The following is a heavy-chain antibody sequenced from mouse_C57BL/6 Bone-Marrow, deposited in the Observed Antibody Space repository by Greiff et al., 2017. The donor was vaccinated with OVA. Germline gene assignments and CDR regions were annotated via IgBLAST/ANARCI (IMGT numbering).Heavy chain of an antibody. J-gene: IGHJ1*03. Sequence: QVQLQQSGAELVKPGASVKLSCKASGYTFTEYTIHWVKQRSGQGLEWIGWFYPGSGSIKYNEKFKDKATLTADKSSSTVYMELSRLTSEDSAVYFCARHAIYYYGSSYGWYFDVWGTGTTVTVSS. V-gene: IGHV1-62-2*01. CDR1: GYTFTEYT. D-gene: IGHD1-1*01. CDR3: ARHAIYYYGSSYGWYFDV. CDR2: FYPGSGSI.